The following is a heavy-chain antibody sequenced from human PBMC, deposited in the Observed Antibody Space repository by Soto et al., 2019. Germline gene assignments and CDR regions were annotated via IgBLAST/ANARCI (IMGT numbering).Heavy chain of an antibody. CDR2: IYYSGST. J-gene: IGHJ5*02. V-gene: IGHV4-59*08. CDR3: ARLDCSGGSCYLGGWFDP. Sequence: SETLSVTSTVAGGYISSYYWTWIRQQTGKGLEWIGYIYYSGSTNYNPSLKSRVTISVDTSKNQFSLKLSSVTAADTAVYYCARLDCSGGSCYLGGWFDPWGQGTLVTVSS. CDR1: GGYISSYY. D-gene: IGHD2-15*01.